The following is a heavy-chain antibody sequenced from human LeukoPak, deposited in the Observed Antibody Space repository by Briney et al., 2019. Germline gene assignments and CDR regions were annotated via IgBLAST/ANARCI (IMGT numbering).Heavy chain of an antibody. J-gene: IGHJ4*02. V-gene: IGHV1-69*04. CDR3: ARESDDSSGYYPDY. D-gene: IGHD3-22*01. CDR2: IIPILGIA. Sequence: ASVKVSCKASGGTFSSYAISWVRQAPGQGLEWMGRIIPILGIANYAQKFQGGVTITADKSTSTAYMELSSLRSEDTAVYYCARESDDSSGYYPDYWGQGTLVTVSS. CDR1: GGTFSSYA.